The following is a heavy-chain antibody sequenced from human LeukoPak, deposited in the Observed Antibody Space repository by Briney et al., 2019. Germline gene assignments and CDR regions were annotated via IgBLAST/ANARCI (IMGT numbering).Heavy chain of an antibody. J-gene: IGHJ4*02. Sequence: GGSLRLSCAASGFTFSRYWMHWVRQAPGKGLVWFSCIKSDGSSTSIADSAKGRFTISRDNAMNTVYLQMNSLRAEDTAVYYCVRDNRSYNFDYWGQGTLVTVSS. CDR3: VRDNRSYNFDY. CDR1: GFTFSRYW. CDR2: IKSDGSST. V-gene: IGHV3-74*01. D-gene: IGHD1-26*01.